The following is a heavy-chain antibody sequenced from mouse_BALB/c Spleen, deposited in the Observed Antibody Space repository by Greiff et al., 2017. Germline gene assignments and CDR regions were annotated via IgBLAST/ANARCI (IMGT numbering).Heavy chain of an antibody. V-gene: IGHV1-15*01. D-gene: IGHD1-1*01. CDR3: TRARYPYYFDY. CDR2: IDPETGGT. CDR1: GYTFTDYE. J-gene: IGHJ2*01. Sequence: QVQLQQSGAELVRPGASVTLSCKASGYTFTDYEMHWVKQTPVHGLEWIGAIDPETGGTAYNQKFKGKATLTADKSSSTAYMELRSLTSEDSAVYYCTRARYPYYFDYWGQGTTLTVSS.